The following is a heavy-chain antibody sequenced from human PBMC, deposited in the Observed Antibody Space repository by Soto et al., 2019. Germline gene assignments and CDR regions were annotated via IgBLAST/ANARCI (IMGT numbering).Heavy chain of an antibody. CDR1: GYSISSGYY. J-gene: IGHJ4*02. D-gene: IGHD6-19*01. CDR3: ARDSSGWSSYFDY. V-gene: IGHV4-38-2*02. CDR2: IYHSGST. Sequence: ASETLSLTCAVSGYSISSGYYWGWIRQPPGKGLEWIGSIYHSGSTYYNPSLKSRVTISVGTSKNQFSLKLSSVTAADTAVYYCARDSSGWSSYFDYWGQGTLVTVSS.